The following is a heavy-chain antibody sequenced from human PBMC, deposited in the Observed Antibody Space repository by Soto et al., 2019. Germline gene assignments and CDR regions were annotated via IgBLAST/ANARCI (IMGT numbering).Heavy chain of an antibody. J-gene: IGHJ5*02. Sequence: QVQLVQSGAEVKKPGSSVKVSCKASGGTFSSYAISWVRQAPGQGLEWMGGIIPIFGTANYAQKFQGRVTITADEXTXXAYMELSSLRSEDTAVYYCARETIAPPTRPNWFDPWGQGTLVTVSS. D-gene: IGHD6-13*01. CDR3: ARETIAPPTRPNWFDP. CDR1: GGTFSSYA. V-gene: IGHV1-69*12. CDR2: IIPIFGTA.